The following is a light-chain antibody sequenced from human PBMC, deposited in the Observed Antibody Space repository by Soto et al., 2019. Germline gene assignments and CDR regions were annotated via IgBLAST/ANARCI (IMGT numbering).Light chain of an antibody. V-gene: IGKV3-20*01. CDR2: GAS. CDR3: QQYGSSLFT. Sequence: EIVLTQSPGTLSLSPGERATLSCRASQSVSSNYLAWYQQKPGQAPRLLVYGASIRATGVPDRFSGSGSGTGFTLTISRLEPEDFAVYYCQQYGSSLFTFGPGTKVDFK. J-gene: IGKJ3*01. CDR1: QSVSSNY.